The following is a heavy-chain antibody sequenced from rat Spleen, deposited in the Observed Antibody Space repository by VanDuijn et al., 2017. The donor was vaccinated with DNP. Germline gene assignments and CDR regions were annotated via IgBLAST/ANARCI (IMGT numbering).Heavy chain of an antibody. V-gene: IGHV5-58*01. Sequence: EVQLVETGGGLVQPGRSLKLSCVASGFTFNTYWMFWVRQAPGKGLEWVASINPDGTNTYYLDSVKGRFTISRHNEKSTLYLEMNSLRSEDTAIYYCTRSAAGLAYWGQGTLVTVSS. D-gene: IGHD1-2*01. CDR3: TRSAAGLAY. CDR1: GFTFNTYW. CDR2: INPDGTNT. J-gene: IGHJ3*01.